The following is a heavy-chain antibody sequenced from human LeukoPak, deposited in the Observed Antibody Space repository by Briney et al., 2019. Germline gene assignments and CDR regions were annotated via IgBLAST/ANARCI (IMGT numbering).Heavy chain of an antibody. D-gene: IGHD5-12*01. CDR3: ARARDYDPSAFDY. V-gene: IGHV4-61*08. Sequence: SETLSLTCTVSGGSISSGGYYWSWIRQHPGKGLEWIGYIYYSGSTNYNPSLKSRVTISVDTSKNQFSLKLSSVTAADTAVYYCARARDYDPSAFDYWGQGTLVTVSS. CDR2: IYYSGST. CDR1: GGSISSGGYY. J-gene: IGHJ4*02.